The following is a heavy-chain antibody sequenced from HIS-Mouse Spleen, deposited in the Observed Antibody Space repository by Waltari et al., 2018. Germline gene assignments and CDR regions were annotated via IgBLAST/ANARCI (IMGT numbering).Heavy chain of an antibody. D-gene: IGHD6-13*01. J-gene: IGHJ2*01. Sequence: QLQLQESGPGLVKPSDTMSLTCTVSGGSISSSSYYRGWIRQPPGKGLEWIGSIYYSGSTYYNPSLKSRVTISVDTSKNQFSLKLSSVTAADTAVYYCAREIPYSSSWYDWYFDLWGRGTLVTVSS. V-gene: IGHV4-39*07. CDR1: GGSISSSSYY. CDR3: AREIPYSSSWYDWYFDL. CDR2: IYYSGST.